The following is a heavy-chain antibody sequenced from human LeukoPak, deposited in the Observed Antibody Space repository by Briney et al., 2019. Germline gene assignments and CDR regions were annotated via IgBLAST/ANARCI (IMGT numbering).Heavy chain of an antibody. CDR2: IYSGGST. J-gene: IGHJ6*02. Sequence: GGSLRLSCAASGFTFSSNYMSWVRQAPGKGLEWVSVIYSGGSTYYSDSVKGRFTISRDNSKNTLYLQMNSLRAEDTAVYYCASPRPLDYYYYYGMDVWGQGTTVTVSS. CDR1: GFTFSSNY. D-gene: IGHD6-6*01. V-gene: IGHV3-66*01. CDR3: ASPRPLDYYYYYGMDV.